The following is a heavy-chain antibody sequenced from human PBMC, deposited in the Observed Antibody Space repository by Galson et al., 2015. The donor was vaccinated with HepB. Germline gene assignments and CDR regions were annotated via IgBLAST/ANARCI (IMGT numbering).Heavy chain of an antibody. CDR3: ARDREYFDL. J-gene: IGHJ2*01. D-gene: IGHD2/OR15-2a*01. V-gene: IGHV3-66*01. CDR1: GFSLSNHY. Sequence: SLRLSCAASGFSLSNHYINWVRQAPGKGLEWVSFIDTRDRIKYVDSVKGRITISRDSSKNTLYFQISSMRAEDTAVYYCARDREYFDLWGRGTLVTVSS. CDR2: IDTRDRI.